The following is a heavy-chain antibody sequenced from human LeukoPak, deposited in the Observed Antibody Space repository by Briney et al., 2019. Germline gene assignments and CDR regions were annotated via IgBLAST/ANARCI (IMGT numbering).Heavy chain of an antibody. CDR1: GYTFTTFA. CDR2: INTNTGNP. V-gene: IGHV7-4-1*02. J-gene: IGHJ4*02. D-gene: IGHD3-3*01. Sequence: ASVQVSCKASGYTFTTFALIRVRQAAGQGLEWMGWINTNTGNPTYAQAFTGRFVFSLDTSVSTSFLEISSLKAEDTAVYYCARVRRFLNGGVAGIDYWGQGSLVTVSS. CDR3: ARVRRFLNGGVAGIDY.